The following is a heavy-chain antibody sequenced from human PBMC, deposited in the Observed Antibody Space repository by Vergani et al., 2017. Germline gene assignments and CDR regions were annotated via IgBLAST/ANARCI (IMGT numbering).Heavy chain of an antibody. V-gene: IGHV3-73*01. CDR3: TRHGDYYYYGMDV. CDR1: GFTFSGSA. J-gene: IGHJ6*02. Sequence: EVQLVESGGGLVQPGGSLKLSCAASGFTFSGSAMHWVRQASGKGLEWVGRIRSKANSYATAYAASVKGRFTISRDDSKHTAYLQMNSLKTEDTAVYYCTRHGDYYYYGMDVWGQGTTVTVSS. D-gene: IGHD3-3*01. CDR2: IRSKANSYAT.